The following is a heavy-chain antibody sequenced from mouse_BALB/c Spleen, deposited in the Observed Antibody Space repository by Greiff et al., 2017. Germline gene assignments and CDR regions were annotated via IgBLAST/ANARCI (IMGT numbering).Heavy chain of an antibody. CDR3: ARHGGAYGYDGYYFDY. CDR1: GFTFSSYT. V-gene: IGHV5-12-2*01. CDR2: ISNGGGST. Sequence: EVKLMESGGGLVQPGGSLKLSCAASGFTFSSYTMSWVRQTPEKRLEWVAYISNGGGSTYYPDTVKGRFTISRDNAKNTLYLQMSSLKSEDTAMYYCARHGGAYGYDGYYFDYWGQGTTLTVSS. D-gene: IGHD2-2*01. J-gene: IGHJ2*01.